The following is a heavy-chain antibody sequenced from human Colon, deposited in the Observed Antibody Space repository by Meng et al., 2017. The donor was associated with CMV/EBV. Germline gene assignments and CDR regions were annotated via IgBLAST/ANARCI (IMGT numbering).Heavy chain of an antibody. Sequence: YGGRVSQSRKKGVGWVRRDYYAGGGAYYNPSLQNRVTMSLDTSKNQLSLKLFSVTAADTAVYYCARTLASRGDRVSRLRHFDSWGQGTLVTVSS. J-gene: IGHJ4*02. D-gene: IGHD2/OR15-2a*01. CDR2: DYYAGGGA. CDR1: Y. V-gene: IGHV4-39*01. CDR3: ARTLASRGDRVSRLRHFDS.